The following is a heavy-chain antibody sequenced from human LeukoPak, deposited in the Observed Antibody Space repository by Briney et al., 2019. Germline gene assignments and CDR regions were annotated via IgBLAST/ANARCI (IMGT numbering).Heavy chain of an antibody. D-gene: IGHD6-19*01. J-gene: IGHJ4*02. V-gene: IGHV3-20*04. Sequence: GGSLRLSCATSGFTFDDYGMSWVRQAPGKGLEWVSGINWNGGSTGYADSVKGRFTIPRDNAKNSLYLQMNSLRAEDTALYYCARDFFPRIAVAGTPPVVYWGQGTLVTGSS. CDR3: ARDFFPRIAVAGTPPVVY. CDR1: GFTFDDYG. CDR2: INWNGGST.